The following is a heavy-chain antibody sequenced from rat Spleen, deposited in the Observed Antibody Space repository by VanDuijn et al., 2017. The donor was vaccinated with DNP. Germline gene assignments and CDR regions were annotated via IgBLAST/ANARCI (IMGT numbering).Heavy chain of an antibody. Sequence: EVQLQESGPGLVKPSQSLSLTCSVTGYSITSDYWGWIRKFPGNKMEWIGHLRYSGSTSYNPSLKSRIPITRDTSKNQSILQLNSVTTEDTATYYCARGGGGIWFAYWGQGTLVTVSS. D-gene: IGHD4-3*01. CDR2: LRYSGST. J-gene: IGHJ3*01. V-gene: IGHV3-1*01. CDR1: GYSITSDY. CDR3: ARGGGGIWFAY.